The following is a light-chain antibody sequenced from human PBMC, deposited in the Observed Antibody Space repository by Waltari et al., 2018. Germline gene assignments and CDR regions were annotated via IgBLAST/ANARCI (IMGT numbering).Light chain of an antibody. J-gene: IGLJ3*02. V-gene: IGLV5-37*01. CDR2: YKSEAEK. CDR1: SDINVYDFI. CDR3: LFWPNNVWV. Sequence: QPVLIQPPSCSASPGESARLTCTFPSDINVYDFIIYWYQQKPGSPPRFLLYYKSEAEKAQGSGVPSRFCGSKDASANAGILLMSGLQSEDEADYYCLFWPNNVWVLGGGTRLTVL.